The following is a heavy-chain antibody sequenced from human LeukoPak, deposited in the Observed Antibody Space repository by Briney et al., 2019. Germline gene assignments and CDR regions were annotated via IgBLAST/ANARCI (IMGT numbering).Heavy chain of an antibody. J-gene: IGHJ6*02. Sequence: GGSLRLSCAASGFTVSRYEINWVRQAPGKGRGWVSYISSSGSTIYYADSAKGRFTIPRDNAKNSLYLQMNSLRAEDTAVYYRATDSGGFGELYYYHYSMDVWGQGTTVTVSS. D-gene: IGHD3-10*01. CDR1: GFTVSRYE. CDR3: ATDSGGFGELYYYHYSMDV. CDR2: ISSSGSTI. V-gene: IGHV3-48*03.